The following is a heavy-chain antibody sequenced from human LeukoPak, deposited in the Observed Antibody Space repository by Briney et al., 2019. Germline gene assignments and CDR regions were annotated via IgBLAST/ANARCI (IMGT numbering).Heavy chain of an antibody. Sequence: ASVKVSCKASGYTFTSFGISWVRQAPGQGLEWMGWISAYNGNTKYAQKFQDRVTMTTDISTNIAYMELRSLRSDDTAVSYCARDLGASTVIFFDYWGQGTLVTVSS. CDR2: ISAYNGNT. J-gene: IGHJ4*02. V-gene: IGHV1-18*01. CDR3: ARDLGASTVIFFDY. CDR1: GYTFTSFG. D-gene: IGHD4-17*01.